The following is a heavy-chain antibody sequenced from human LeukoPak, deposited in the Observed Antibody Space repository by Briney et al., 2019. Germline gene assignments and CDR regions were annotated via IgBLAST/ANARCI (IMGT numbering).Heavy chain of an antibody. J-gene: IGHJ4*02. V-gene: IGHV3-30*18. CDR3: AKGGYYYDSSGYYASDY. Sequence: PGGSLRLSCAAYGFTFSSYGMHWVRQAPGKGLEWVAVISYDGSNKYYADSVKGRFTISRDNSKNTLYLQMNSLRAEDTAVYYCAKGGYYYDSSGYYASDYWGQGTLVTVSS. CDR1: GFTFSSYG. CDR2: ISYDGSNK. D-gene: IGHD3-22*01.